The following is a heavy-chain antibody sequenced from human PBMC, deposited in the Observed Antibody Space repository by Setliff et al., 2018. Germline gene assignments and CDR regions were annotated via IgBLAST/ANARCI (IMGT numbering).Heavy chain of an antibody. J-gene: IGHJ6*02. CDR1: GGSFSNYY. CDR3: VRDRTAYSYGLDV. CDR2: SNHGGST. D-gene: IGHD5-18*01. V-gene: IGHV4-34*01. Sequence: PSETLSLTCTVYGGSFSNYYWSWIRQTPGKGLEWIGESNHGGSTSYHPSLKSRLTMSVDTSKNQFALNLRSVTAADAAVYYCVRDRTAYSYGLDVWGQGTTVTVSS.